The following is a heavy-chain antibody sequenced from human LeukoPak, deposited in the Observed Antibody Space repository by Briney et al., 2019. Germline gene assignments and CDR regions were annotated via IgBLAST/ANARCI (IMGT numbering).Heavy chain of an antibody. V-gene: IGHV3-23*01. J-gene: IGHJ3*02. Sequence: GGSLRLSCAAAGFTFSDYGMNLVRQAPGKGLEWVSGISGSGISTYYADSVKGRFTISRDNSKNTLYLQMNSLRVEDTAVYYCAKSWNYYDSSGDDALDIWGQGTMVTVSS. CDR1: GFTFSDYG. CDR3: AKSWNYYDSSGDDALDI. D-gene: IGHD3-22*01. CDR2: ISGSGIST.